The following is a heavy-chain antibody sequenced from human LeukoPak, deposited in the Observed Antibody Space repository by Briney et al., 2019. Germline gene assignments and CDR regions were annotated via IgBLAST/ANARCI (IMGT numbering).Heavy chain of an antibody. CDR1: GGSIDITNY. V-gene: IGHV4-4*02. D-gene: IGHD1-26*01. Sequence: SETLSLTCGVSGGSIDITNYWSWVRQAPGKGLEWIGEIAHDGTTNYNPSLRSRVAMSFDRANNQFSLSLTSVTAADTAVYYCTREDRPYCPFAYWGQGVLVTVCS. CDR3: TREDRPYCPFAY. J-gene: IGHJ4*02. CDR2: IAHDGTT.